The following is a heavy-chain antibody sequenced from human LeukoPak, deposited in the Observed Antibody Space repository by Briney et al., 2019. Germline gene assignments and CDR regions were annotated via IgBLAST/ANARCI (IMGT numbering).Heavy chain of an antibody. V-gene: IGHV4-39*07. D-gene: IGHD3-22*01. CDR1: GGSISSSSYY. Sequence: SETLSLTCTVSGGSISSSSYYWGWIRQPPGKGLEWIGSIYYSGSTYYNPPLKSRVTISVDTSKNQFSLKLSSVTAADTAVYYCASRPFYYDSSGYLYYFDYWGQGTQVTVSS. CDR2: IYYSGST. J-gene: IGHJ4*02. CDR3: ASRPFYYDSSGYLYYFDY.